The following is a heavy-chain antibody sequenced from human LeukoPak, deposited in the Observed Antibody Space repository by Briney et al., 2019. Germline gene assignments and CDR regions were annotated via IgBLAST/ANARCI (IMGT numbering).Heavy chain of an antibody. V-gene: IGHV5-51*01. D-gene: IGHD4-17*01. CDR3: ARALRTGQGDYVPVL. Sequence: GESLKISCKASGYKFTNYWIGGVRQMPGKGLEWMTIIYPGDSETRYSPSFHGQVTISADKSIGTMYLQWSSLKASDTAMYYCARALRTGQGDYVPVLWGQGTMVIVS. CDR1: GYKFTNYW. J-gene: IGHJ4*02. CDR2: IYPGDSET.